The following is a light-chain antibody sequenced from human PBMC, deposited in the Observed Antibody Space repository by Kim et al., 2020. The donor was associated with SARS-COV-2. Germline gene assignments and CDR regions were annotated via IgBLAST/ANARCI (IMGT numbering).Light chain of an antibody. CDR2: DVS. CDR3: SSYTSSHTVV. Sequence: QSALTQPASVSGSPGQSITISCTGTSSDVGGYNYVSWYPQHPGKAPKLMIYDVSSRPSGVSNRFSGSKSVNTASLTISGLQAEDEADYYCSSYTSSHTVVFGGGTQLTVL. J-gene: IGLJ2*01. CDR1: SSDVGGYNY. V-gene: IGLV2-14*03.